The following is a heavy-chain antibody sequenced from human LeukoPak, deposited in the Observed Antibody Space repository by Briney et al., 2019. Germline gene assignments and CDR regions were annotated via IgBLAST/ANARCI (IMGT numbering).Heavy chain of an antibody. V-gene: IGHV4-39*07. Sequence: SETLSLTCTVSGGSISRSRDYWGWIRQPPGKGLEWIGSIYYSGSTYYNPSLKSRVTISGDTSKNRFSLKLSSVTAADTAVYYCARHIAAAVMLDFWGQGTLVTVSS. D-gene: IGHD6-13*01. CDR3: ARHIAAAVMLDF. CDR1: GGSISRSRDY. CDR2: IYYSGST. J-gene: IGHJ4*02.